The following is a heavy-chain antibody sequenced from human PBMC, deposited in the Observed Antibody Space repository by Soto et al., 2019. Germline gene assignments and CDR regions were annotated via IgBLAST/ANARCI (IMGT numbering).Heavy chain of an antibody. CDR2: IYYSGST. D-gene: IGHD6-19*01. CDR3: ARGGKRKVGQWLVSRFDP. J-gene: IGHJ5*02. Sequence: SETLSLTCTVSGGSISSGGYYWSWIRQHPGKGLEWIGYIYYSGSTYYNPSLKSRVTISVDTSKNQFSLKLSSVTAADTAVYYCARGGKRKVGQWLVSRFDPWGQGTLVTVSS. V-gene: IGHV4-31*03. CDR1: GGSISSGGYY.